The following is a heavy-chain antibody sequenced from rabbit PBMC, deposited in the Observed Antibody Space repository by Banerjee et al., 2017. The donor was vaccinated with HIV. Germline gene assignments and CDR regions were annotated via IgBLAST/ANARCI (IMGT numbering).Heavy chain of an antibody. J-gene: IGHJ4*01. V-gene: IGHV1S47*01. CDR1: GFDISSYR. D-gene: IGHD4-1*01. CDR2: IVVGKGNT. Sequence: QEQLVESGGGLVQPGGSLTLTCIVSGFDISSYRMNWVRQAPGKGLEWIGIIVVGKGNTYYASWVNGRFTISSHNAQNTLYLQLNSLTAADTATYFCIREIGGWGADLWGPGTLVTVS. CDR3: IREIGGWGADL.